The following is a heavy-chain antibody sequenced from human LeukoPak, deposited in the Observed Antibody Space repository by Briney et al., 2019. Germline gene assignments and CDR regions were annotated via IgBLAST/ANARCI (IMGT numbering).Heavy chain of an antibody. J-gene: IGHJ4*02. Sequence: SETLSLTRTVSGGSISSYYWSWIRQPPGKGLEWIGEINHSGSTNYNPSLKSRVTISVDTSKNQFSLKLSSVTAADTAVYYCARWPRFPGSGYGWGQSYFDYWGQGTLVTVSS. CDR3: ARWPRFPGSGYGWGQSYFDY. CDR2: INHSGST. D-gene: IGHD5-12*01. V-gene: IGHV4-34*01. CDR1: GGSISSYY.